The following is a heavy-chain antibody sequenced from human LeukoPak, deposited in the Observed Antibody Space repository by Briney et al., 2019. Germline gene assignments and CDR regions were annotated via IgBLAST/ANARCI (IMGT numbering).Heavy chain of an antibody. J-gene: IGHJ4*02. V-gene: IGHV3-15*01. D-gene: IGHD6-6*01. Sequence: PGGSLRLSCAASGFTFSNAWMSWVRQAPGKGLEWVGRIKSKTVGGTTDYAAPVKGRFTISRDDSKNTLYLQMNSLKTEDTAVHYCTTERIAARRTTRTSAARDDYWGQGTLVTVSS. CDR2: IKSKTVGGTT. CDR1: GFTFSNAW. CDR3: TTERIAARRTTRTSAARDDY.